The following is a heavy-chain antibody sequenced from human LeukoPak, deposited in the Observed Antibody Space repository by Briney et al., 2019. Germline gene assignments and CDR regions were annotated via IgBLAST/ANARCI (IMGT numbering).Heavy chain of an antibody. D-gene: IGHD3-22*01. CDR1: GFTFSSHV. Sequence: GGSLRLSCAASGFTFSSHVMNWVHQAPGKGLEWVSSISSSGRYLYYADSVRGRFTISRDNAKNSLYLELNSLRAEDTAIYYCARATFIVEATTTDAFDVWGQGTLVTVSS. CDR3: ARATFIVEATTTDAFDV. CDR2: ISSSGRYL. V-gene: IGHV3-21*06. J-gene: IGHJ3*01.